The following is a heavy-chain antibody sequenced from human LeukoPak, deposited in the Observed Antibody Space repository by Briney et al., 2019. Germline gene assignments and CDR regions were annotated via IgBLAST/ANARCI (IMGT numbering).Heavy chain of an antibody. CDR1: GFTFSSYA. D-gene: IGHD6-13*01. J-gene: IGHJ4*02. V-gene: IGHV3-30-3*01. Sequence: GRSLRLSCAASGFTFSSYAMHWVRQAPGKGLEWVAVISYDGSNKYYADSVKGRFTISRDNSKNTLYLQMNSLRAEDTAVYYCARPSGYSSSWYSPFDYWGQGTLVTVSS. CDR3: ARPSGYSSSWYSPFDY. CDR2: ISYDGSNK.